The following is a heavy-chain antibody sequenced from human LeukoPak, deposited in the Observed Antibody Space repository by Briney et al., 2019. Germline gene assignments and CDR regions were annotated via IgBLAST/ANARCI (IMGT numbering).Heavy chain of an antibody. J-gene: IGHJ6*03. CDR3: ASRTGYSSLGGYYYMDV. CDR1: GGTFSSYA. V-gene: IGHV1-69*13. CDR2: IIPIFGTA. Sequence: ASVKVSCKASGGTFSSYAISWVRQAPGQGFEWMGGIIPIFGTANYAQKFQGRVTITADESTSTAYVELSSLRSEDTAVYYCASRTGYSSLGGYYYMDVWGKGTTVTVSS. D-gene: IGHD6-13*01.